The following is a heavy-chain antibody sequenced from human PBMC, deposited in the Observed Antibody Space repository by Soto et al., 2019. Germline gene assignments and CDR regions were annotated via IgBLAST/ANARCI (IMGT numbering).Heavy chain of an antibody. Sequence: EVQLVETGGGLIQPGGSLRLSCAASGFTVSSNYMSWVRQAPGQGLEWVSFIYSGGRTYYADSVKGRFTISRDNSKNTLYLQMNSLRAEDTGVYYCAREAISSDYFDYWGQGTLVIVSS. D-gene: IGHD3-22*01. J-gene: IGHJ4*02. CDR2: IYSGGRT. CDR1: GFTVSSNY. V-gene: IGHV3-53*02. CDR3: AREAISSDYFDY.